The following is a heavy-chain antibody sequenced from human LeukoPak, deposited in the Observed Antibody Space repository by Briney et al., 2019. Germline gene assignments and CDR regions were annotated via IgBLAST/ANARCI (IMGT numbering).Heavy chain of an antibody. D-gene: IGHD6-19*01. Sequence: PGGSLTLSCAASGFTFSSYEMNWLRQAPGKGLEWVSYISSGSTIYDADSVKDRFTISINNAKNSLYLQMNSLRAEDTGVYYCARESIGVAGAPFDHWGQGTLVTVSS. J-gene: IGHJ4*02. V-gene: IGHV3-48*03. CDR1: GFTFSSYE. CDR2: ISSGSTI. CDR3: ARESIGVAGAPFDH.